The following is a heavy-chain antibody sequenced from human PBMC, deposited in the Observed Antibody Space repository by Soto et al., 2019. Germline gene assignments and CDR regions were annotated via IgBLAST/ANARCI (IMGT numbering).Heavy chain of an antibody. D-gene: IGHD3-22*01. CDR1: GDSISSPHYY. Sequence: TSKTLSLTCTVSGDSISSPHYYWTWIRQPPGKGLEWVGYIYYTGNNFYNPALKSRVAMSVDPSTNQFSLKLASVTDADTAVYFCAREPKQNYDSSPWNGGFDSWGPGTLVTASS. V-gene: IGHV4-30-4*01. CDR3: AREPKQNYDSSPWNGGFDS. J-gene: IGHJ4*02. CDR2: IYYTGNN.